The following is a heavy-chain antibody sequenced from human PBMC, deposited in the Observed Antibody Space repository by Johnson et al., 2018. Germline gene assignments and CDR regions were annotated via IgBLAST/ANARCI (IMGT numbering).Heavy chain of an antibody. D-gene: IGHD3-10*01. CDR2: ISGSGGST. Sequence: EVQLVESGGALVQPGGSLRLSCAASGFTFSSYAMNWVRQAPGKGLEWVSTISGSGGSTYYADSVKGRFTISRDNSKNTRYLQMNSLRAEDTAVYYCAKLRDGDYYGMDVWGQGTTVTVSS. CDR3: AKLRDGDYYGMDV. V-gene: IGHV3-23*04. J-gene: IGHJ6*02. CDR1: GFTFSSYA.